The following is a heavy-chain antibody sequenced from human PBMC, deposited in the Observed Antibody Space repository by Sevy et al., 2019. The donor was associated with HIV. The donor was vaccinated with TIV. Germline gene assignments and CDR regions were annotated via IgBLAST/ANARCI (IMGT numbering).Heavy chain of an antibody. D-gene: IGHD2-2*02. CDR1: GGNLHNYG. CDR3: SRDRGPAAISDAFDI. J-gene: IGHJ3*02. CDR2: LIPIFRTS. Sequence: ASVKVSCKASGGNLHNYGINWVRQAPGQGLEWMGALIPIFRTSTYAQNFRGRITFAADEATSTFYLEMSSLRADDTAVYYCSRDRGPAAISDAFDIWGQGTMVTVSS. V-gene: IGHV1-69*13.